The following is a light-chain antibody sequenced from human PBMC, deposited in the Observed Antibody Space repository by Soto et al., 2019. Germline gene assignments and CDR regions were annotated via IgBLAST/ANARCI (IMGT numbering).Light chain of an antibody. V-gene: IGLV1-36*01. CDR1: SSNIGNNA. Sequence: QSVLTQPASVSAAPRQRVIISCSGSSSNIGNNAVNWYQELPGKAPKLLIYYDDLVPSGVSDRFSGSKSGTSASLAISGLQSEDEADYYCASWDDSLNGVVFGGGTKLTVL. CDR3: ASWDDSLNGVV. J-gene: IGLJ2*01. CDR2: YDD.